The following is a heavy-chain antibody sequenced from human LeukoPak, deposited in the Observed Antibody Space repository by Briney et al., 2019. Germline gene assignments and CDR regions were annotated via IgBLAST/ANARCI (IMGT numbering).Heavy chain of an antibody. D-gene: IGHD3-10*01. CDR2: INHSGST. CDR3: ARAVYYYGSGSKSPVYYFDY. V-gene: IGHV4-34*01. J-gene: IGHJ4*02. CDR1: GGSFSGYY. Sequence: SETLSLTCAVYGGSFSGYYWSWIRQPPGKGLEWIGEINHSGSTNYNPSLKSRVTISVDTSKNQFSLKLSSVTAADTAVYYCARAVYYYGSGSKSPVYYFDYWGEGTLVTVSS.